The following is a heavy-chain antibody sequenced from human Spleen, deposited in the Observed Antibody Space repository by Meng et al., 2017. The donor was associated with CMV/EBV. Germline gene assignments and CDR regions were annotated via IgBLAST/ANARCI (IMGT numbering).Heavy chain of an antibody. D-gene: IGHD3-22*01. J-gene: IGHJ4*02. Sequence: STGGLRVGWFRQPPGKAPEWLALISWNDDKRYSPSLKSRLTLTQDTSKNQVVLTMTAMDPVDTATYYCVYKRSYYYDGTDFYFDYWGQGTLVTVSS. V-gene: IGHV2-5*01. CDR3: VYKRSYYYDGTDFYFDY. CDR2: ISWNDDK. CDR1: STGGLR.